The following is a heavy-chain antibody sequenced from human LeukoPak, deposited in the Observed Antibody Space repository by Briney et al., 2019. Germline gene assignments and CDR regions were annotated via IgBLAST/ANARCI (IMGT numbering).Heavy chain of an antibody. CDR2: IYPGDSDT. CDR3: ARDYDSSGPGFDY. CDR1: GYDFTTYW. D-gene: IGHD3-22*01. Sequence: GESLKISCKISGYDFTTYWIGWVRQMPGKGLEWMGIIYPGDSDTRYSPSFQGQVTISADKSISTAYLQWSSLKASDTAMYYCARDYDSSGPGFDYWGQGTLVTVSS. V-gene: IGHV5-51*01. J-gene: IGHJ4*02.